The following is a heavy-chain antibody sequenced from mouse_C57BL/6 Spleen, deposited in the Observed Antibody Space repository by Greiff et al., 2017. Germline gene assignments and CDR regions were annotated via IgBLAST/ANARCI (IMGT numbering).Heavy chain of an antibody. V-gene: IGHV5-4*01. J-gene: IGHJ2*01. D-gene: IGHD1-1*01. CDR2: ISDGGSYT. CDR3: AREDYYGSSYGY. CDR1: GFTFSSYA. Sequence: EVKLVESGGGLVKPGGSLKLSCAASGFTFSSYAMSWVRQTPEKRLEWVATISDGGSYTYYPDNVKGRFTISRDNAKNNLYLQLSLLKSEDTAMYYCAREDYYGSSYGYWGQGTTLTVSS.